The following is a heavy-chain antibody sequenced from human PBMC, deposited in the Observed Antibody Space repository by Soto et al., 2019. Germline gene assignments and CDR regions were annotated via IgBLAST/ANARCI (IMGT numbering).Heavy chain of an antibody. V-gene: IGHV3-48*01. CDR3: ARDEEVIPLITIFGVWSPFDY. CDR1: GFTFSSYS. J-gene: IGHJ4*02. D-gene: IGHD3-3*01. Sequence: GGSLRLSCAASGFTFSSYSMNWVRQAPGKGLEWVSYISSSSSTIYYADSVKGRFTISRDNAKNSLYLQMNSLRAEDTAVYYCARDEEVIPLITIFGVWSPFDYWGQGTLVTVSS. CDR2: ISSSSSTI.